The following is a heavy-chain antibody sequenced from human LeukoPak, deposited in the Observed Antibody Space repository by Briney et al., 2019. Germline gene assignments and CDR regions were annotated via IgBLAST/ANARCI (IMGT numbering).Heavy chain of an antibody. CDR3: ARLRYYYDSSGYLDY. CDR2: IYYSGST. J-gene: IGHJ4*02. Sequence: SETLSLTCTVSGGSISSYYWSWIRQPPGKGLEWIGYIYYSGSTNYNPSLKSRVTISVDTSKNQFSLKLSSVTAADTAVYYCARLRYYYDSSGYLDYWGQGTLVTVSS. CDR1: GGSISSYY. V-gene: IGHV4-59*08. D-gene: IGHD3-22*01.